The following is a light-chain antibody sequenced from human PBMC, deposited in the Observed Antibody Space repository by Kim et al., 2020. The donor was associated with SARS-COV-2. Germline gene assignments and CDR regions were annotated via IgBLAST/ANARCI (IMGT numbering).Light chain of an antibody. V-gene: IGLV2-14*01. CDR3: SSYTSLRTVL. Sequence: QSALSQPASVSGSPGQSVTISCTGTSTDVGSYNYVCWYQQYPGRAPRLIFHDVNERPSGVSNRFSASKSGNTASLTISGLQAEDEADYFCSSYTSLRTVLFGGGTQLTVL. CDR2: DVN. CDR1: STDVGSYNY. J-gene: IGLJ2*01.